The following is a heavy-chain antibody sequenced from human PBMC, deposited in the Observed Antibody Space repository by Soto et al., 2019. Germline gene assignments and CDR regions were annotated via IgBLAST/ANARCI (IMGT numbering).Heavy chain of an antibody. CDR2: ISGSGGST. V-gene: IGHV3-23*01. CDR1: GFTFSSYA. J-gene: IGHJ6*02. Sequence: PGGSLRLSCAASGFTFSSYAMSWVRQAPGKGLEWVSAISGSGGSTYYADPVKGRFTISRDNSKNTLYLQMNSLGAEDTAVYYCAKQPSYHYGMDVWGQGTTVTVSS. CDR3: AKQPSYHYGMDV.